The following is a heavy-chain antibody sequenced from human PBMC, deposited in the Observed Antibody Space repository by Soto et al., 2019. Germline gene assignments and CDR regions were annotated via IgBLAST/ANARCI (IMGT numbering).Heavy chain of an antibody. CDR1: GVTFDDYP. V-gene: IGHV3-9*01. CDR2: INRSGGIT. J-gene: IGHJ4*02. D-gene: IGHD2-8*01. Sequence: SLRLSSAASGVTFDDYPMHWVRQAPGKGREWVSCINRSGGITGYADSVKGRFTISRDNAKNRLYLQMNTLRGDDTAVYYCARVPTGKYGVWSYWGPGTLVTVSS. CDR3: ARVPTGKYGVWSY.